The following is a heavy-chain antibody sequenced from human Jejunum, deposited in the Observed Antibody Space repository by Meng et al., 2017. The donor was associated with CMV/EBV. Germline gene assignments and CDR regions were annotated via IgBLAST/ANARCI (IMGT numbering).Heavy chain of an antibody. V-gene: IGHV1-18*01. CDR1: GNTFTSYG. J-gene: IGHJ4*02. CDR2: ISGYNGNT. CDR3: AREADGATFDY. D-gene: IGHD1-26*01. Sequence: VHRGQCWGEVRKPGASGKVACNASGNTFTSYGSSWVRQAPGRVLEWMGLISGYNGNTNYSQKLQGRVTMTTDTSTSTAYMELRSLRSDATAVYYCAREADGATFDYWGQGTLVTVSS.